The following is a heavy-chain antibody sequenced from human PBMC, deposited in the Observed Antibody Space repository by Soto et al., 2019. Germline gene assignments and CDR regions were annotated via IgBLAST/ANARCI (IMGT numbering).Heavy chain of an antibody. D-gene: IGHD3-10*01. V-gene: IGHV1-3*01. Sequence: ASVKVSCKDSGYSFTTYDMHWVRQAPGQRLEWMGWINADNGNTKYSQKPQGRVTITRDTSATTAYMDLSSLRSEDTAVYYCARDTSMVRGVIPTYYYCMDVWGQGTTVTVSS. CDR2: INADNGNT. CDR1: GYSFTTYD. CDR3: ARDTSMVRGVIPTYYYCMDV. J-gene: IGHJ6*02.